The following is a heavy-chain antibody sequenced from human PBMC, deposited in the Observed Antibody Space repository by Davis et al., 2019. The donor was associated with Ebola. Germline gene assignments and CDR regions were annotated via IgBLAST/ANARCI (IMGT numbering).Heavy chain of an antibody. D-gene: IGHD5-12*01. Sequence: MPSETLSLTCTVSGGSISSSSYYWGWIRQPPGKGLEWIGNIYYDGSTYYNPSLKSRVTISVDTSKNQFSLKLSSVTAADTAVYYCARDPGYSGYDYIVGQPGYFDYWGQGTLVTVSS. CDR1: GGSISSSSYY. CDR3: ARDPGYSGYDYIVGQPGYFDY. V-gene: IGHV4-39*07. J-gene: IGHJ4*02. CDR2: IYYDGST.